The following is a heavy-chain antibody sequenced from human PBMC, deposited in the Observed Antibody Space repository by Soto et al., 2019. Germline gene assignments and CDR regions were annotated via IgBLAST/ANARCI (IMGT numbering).Heavy chain of an antibody. CDR3: AKDICGVDTGKYGMDV. CDR2: ISYHGTEK. D-gene: IGHD5-18*01. J-gene: IGHJ6*02. CDR1: GVTFTNYA. Sequence: QVQLVESGGGVVQPGMSLRLSCAASGVTFTNYAMHWVRQAPGKGLEWVADISYHGTEKGYADSVKGRFTISRDNSKNTLYVQMSSLRLEKTAVYYWAKDICGVDTGKYGMDVWGQGTTVIVSS. V-gene: IGHV3-30*18.